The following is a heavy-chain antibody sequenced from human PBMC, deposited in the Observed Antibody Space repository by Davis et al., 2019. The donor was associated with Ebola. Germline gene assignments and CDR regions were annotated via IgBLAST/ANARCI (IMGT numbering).Heavy chain of an antibody. D-gene: IGHD4-17*01. CDR2: INHSGST. V-gene: IGHV4-34*01. J-gene: IGHJ5*02. CDR3: ARHNPTVNWFDP. CDR1: GGSFSGYY. Sequence: MPSETLSLTCAVYGGSFSGYYWSWIRRPPGKGLEWIGEINHSGSTNYNPSLKSRVTISVDTSKNQFSLKLSSVTAADTAVYHCARHNPTVNWFDPWGQGTLVTVSS.